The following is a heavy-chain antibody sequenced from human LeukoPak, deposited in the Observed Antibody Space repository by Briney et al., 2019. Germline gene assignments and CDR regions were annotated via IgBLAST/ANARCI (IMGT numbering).Heavy chain of an antibody. CDR3: ASYQQQLVPFYYYYYGMDV. V-gene: IGHV3-9*01. CDR2: ISWNSGSI. D-gene: IGHD6-13*01. Sequence: GGSLRLSCAASGFTFDDYAMHWVRQAPGKGLEWVSGISWNSGSIGYADSVKGRFIISRDNSKNTLYLQMNSLRAEDTAVYYCASYQQQLVPFYYYYYGMDVWGQGTTVTVSS. J-gene: IGHJ6*02. CDR1: GFTFDDYA.